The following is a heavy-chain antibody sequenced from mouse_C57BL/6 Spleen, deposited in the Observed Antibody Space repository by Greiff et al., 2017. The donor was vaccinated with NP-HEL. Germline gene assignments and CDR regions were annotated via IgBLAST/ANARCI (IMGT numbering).Heavy chain of an antibody. CDR3: ARPSNWFYAMDY. J-gene: IGHJ4*01. V-gene: IGHV1-55*01. CDR1: GYTFTSYW. D-gene: IGHD4-1*01. CDR2: IYPGSGST. Sequence: VQLQQSGAELVKPGASVKMSCKASGYTFTSYWITWVKQRPGQGLEWIGDIYPGSGSTNYNEKFKSKATLTVDTSSSTAYMQLSSLTSEDSAVYYCARPSNWFYAMDYWGQGTSVTVSS.